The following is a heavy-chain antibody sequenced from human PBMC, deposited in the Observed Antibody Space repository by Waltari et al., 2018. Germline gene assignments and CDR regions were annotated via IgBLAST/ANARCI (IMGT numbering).Heavy chain of an antibody. CDR1: GFRFRSHA. Sequence: QVQLVESGGGVVQPGRSLRRSCAASGFRFRSHAMHWVRQAPGKGLEWVALISYDGSNEDYADSVQGRFTISRDNSKNTLYLQIDSLRTEDTAVYYCARDRIWKYVFDYWGQGTLVTVSS. V-gene: IGHV3-30*04. CDR2: ISYDGSNE. J-gene: IGHJ4*02. D-gene: IGHD1-7*01. CDR3: ARDRIWKYVFDY.